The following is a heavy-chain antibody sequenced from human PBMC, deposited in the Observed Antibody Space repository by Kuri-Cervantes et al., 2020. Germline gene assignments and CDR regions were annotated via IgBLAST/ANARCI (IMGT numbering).Heavy chain of an antibody. J-gene: IGHJ2*01. CDR2: INPSGGST. CDR1: GYTFTSYY. CDR3: ARGSTHYDILTGYYRNWYFDL. V-gene: IGHV1-46*01. D-gene: IGHD3-9*01. Sequence: ASVKVSCKASGYTFTSYYMHWVRQAPGQGLEWMGIINPSGGSTSYAQKFQGRVTMTRDTSTSTVYMELSSLRSEDTAVYYCARGSTHYDILTGYYRNWYFDLWGRGTLVTVSS.